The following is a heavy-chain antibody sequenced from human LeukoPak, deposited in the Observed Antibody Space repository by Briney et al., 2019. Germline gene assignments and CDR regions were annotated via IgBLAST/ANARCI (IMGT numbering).Heavy chain of an antibody. CDR1: GFTFSSYG. CDR2: ISYDGSNK. D-gene: IGHD3-10*01. V-gene: IGHV3-30*03. Sequence: PGGSLRLSCAVSGFTFSSYGMHWVRQAPGKGLEWVAVISYDGSNKYYADSVKGRFPISRDNSKNTLYLQMNSLRAEDTAVYYCARDRGSGSYYSQDWGQGTLVTVSS. J-gene: IGHJ4*02. CDR3: ARDRGSGSYYSQD.